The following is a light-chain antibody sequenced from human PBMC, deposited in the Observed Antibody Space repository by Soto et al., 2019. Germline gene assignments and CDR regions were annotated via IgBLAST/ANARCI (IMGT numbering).Light chain of an antibody. Sequence: DIQMTQSPSSVSASVGDRVTITCRASQGINKWLAWFQQKPGKAPELLIYAASSLQSGVPSRFSGSGSGTDFTLTISSLQPEDFATYYCQQANSFPWTFGQGTKVEIK. CDR2: AAS. V-gene: IGKV1D-12*01. CDR3: QQANSFPWT. J-gene: IGKJ1*01. CDR1: QGINKW.